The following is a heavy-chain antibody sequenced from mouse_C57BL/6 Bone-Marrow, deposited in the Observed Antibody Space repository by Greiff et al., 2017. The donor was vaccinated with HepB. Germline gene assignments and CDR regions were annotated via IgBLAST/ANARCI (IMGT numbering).Heavy chain of an antibody. CDR3: ARGMVTRGVDY. Sequence: EVKLVESGGGLVQPGESLKLSCESNEYEFPSHDMSWVRKTPEKRLELVAAINSDGGSTYYPDTMERRFIISRDNTQNTLYLQMSSLRSEDTALYYCARGMVTRGVDYWGQGTTLTVSS. V-gene: IGHV5-2*01. CDR2: INSDGGST. D-gene: IGHD2-2*01. J-gene: IGHJ2*01. CDR1: EYEFPSHD.